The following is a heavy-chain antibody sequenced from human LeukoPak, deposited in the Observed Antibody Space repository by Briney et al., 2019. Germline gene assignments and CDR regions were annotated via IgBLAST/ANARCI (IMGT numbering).Heavy chain of an antibody. CDR1: GFTFSNYA. J-gene: IGHJ4*02. Sequence: GGSLRLSCAASGFTFSNYAMTWVRQAPGEGLEWVSAISGGSGTIYYADSVKGRFTISRDNSKNTLYLQMNTLRAEDTAVYYCAKGPDYGDYVTPFDYWGQGTLVTVSS. D-gene: IGHD4-17*01. CDR2: ISGGSGTI. CDR3: AKGPDYGDYVTPFDY. V-gene: IGHV3-23*01.